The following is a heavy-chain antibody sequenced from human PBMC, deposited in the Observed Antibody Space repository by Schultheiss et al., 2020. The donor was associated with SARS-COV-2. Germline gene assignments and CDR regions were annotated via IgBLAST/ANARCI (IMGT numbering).Heavy chain of an antibody. Sequence: SVKVSCKASGGTFSSYAISWVRQAPGQGLEWMGGIIPIFGTANYAQNFQGRVTLTRDTSASTAYMELSSLRSEDTAVYYCARDEDYWGQGTLVTVSS. V-gene: IGHV1-69*05. CDR3: ARDEDY. J-gene: IGHJ4*02. CDR1: GGTFSSYA. CDR2: IIPIFGTA.